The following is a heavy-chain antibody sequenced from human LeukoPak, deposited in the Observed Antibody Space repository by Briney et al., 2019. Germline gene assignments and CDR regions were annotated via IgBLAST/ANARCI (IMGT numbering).Heavy chain of an antibody. CDR3: ARDSLTMIVGRQKRGLDY. V-gene: IGHV3-21*01. CDR1: GFTFSNYA. CDR2: IRSSTTYV. Sequence: GGSLRLSCAASGFTFSNYAMSWVRQAPGKGLEWVSSIRSSTTYVYYADSVKGRFTISRDNAKNSLYLQMNSLGVEDTAVYYCARDSLTMIVGRQKRGLDYWGQGTLVTVSS. J-gene: IGHJ4*02. D-gene: IGHD3-22*01.